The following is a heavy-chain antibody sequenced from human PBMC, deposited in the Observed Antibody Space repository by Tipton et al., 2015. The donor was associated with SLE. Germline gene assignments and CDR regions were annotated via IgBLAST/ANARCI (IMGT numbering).Heavy chain of an antibody. J-gene: IGHJ6*02. Sequence: TLSLTCTVSGGSISSGSYYWSWIRQPAGKALEWIGRIFPNGSTDYNPSLKSRVTMSIDTSKKQFSLTLSSVTAADTAVYYCASCLRSGRDWLYCYGMDGWGQGTTVTVPS. D-gene: IGHD1-26*01. V-gene: IGHV4-61*02. CDR1: GGSISSGSYY. CDR3: ASCLRSGRDWLYCYGMDG. CDR2: IFPNGST.